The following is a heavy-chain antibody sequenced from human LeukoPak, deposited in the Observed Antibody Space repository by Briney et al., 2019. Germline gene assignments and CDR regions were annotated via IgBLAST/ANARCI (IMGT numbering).Heavy chain of an antibody. J-gene: IGHJ3*02. V-gene: IGHV3-21*01. Sequence: GGSLRLSCAASGFTFSSYSMNWVRQAPGKGLEWVSSISSSSSYIYYADSVKGRFTISRDNAKNSLYLQMNSLRAEDTAAYYCARLPTYGDYGNHAFDIWGQGTMVTVSS. D-gene: IGHD4-17*01. CDR1: GFTFSSYS. CDR3: ARLPTYGDYGNHAFDI. CDR2: ISSSSSYI.